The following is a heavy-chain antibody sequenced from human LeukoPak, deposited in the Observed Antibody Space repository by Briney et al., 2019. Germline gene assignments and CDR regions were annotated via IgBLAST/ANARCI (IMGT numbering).Heavy chain of an antibody. V-gene: IGHV4-34*01. CDR1: GGSFSGYY. CDR3: ARVAWGDVASYPNWLDP. J-gene: IGHJ5*02. D-gene: IGHD3-16*01. Sequence: SETLSLTCAVYGGSFSGYYWSWIRQTPGKGLEWIGEINHSGSTNYNPSLKSRVTTSVDTSKNQFSLTLRSVTAADTATYYCARVAWGDVASYPNWLDPWGQGTLVTVSS. CDR2: INHSGST.